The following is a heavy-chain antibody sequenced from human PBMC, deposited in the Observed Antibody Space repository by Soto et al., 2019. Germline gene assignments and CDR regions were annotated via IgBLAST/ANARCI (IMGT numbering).Heavy chain of an antibody. CDR1: GFTFSSYG. CDR2: ISYDGSNK. D-gene: IGHD3-9*01. CDR3: AKLAVLRYFDWFFDGMDV. J-gene: IGHJ6*02. Sequence: GGSLRLSCAASGFTFSSYGMHWVRQAPGKGLEWVAVISYDGSNKYYADSVKGRFTISRDNSKNTLYLQMNSLRAEDTAVYYCAKLAVLRYFDWFFDGMDVWGQGTTVTVSS. V-gene: IGHV3-30*18.